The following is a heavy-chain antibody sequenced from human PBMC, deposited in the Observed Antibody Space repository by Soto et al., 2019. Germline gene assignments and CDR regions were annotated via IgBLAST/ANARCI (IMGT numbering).Heavy chain of an antibody. CDR1: GFTFSSYS. J-gene: IGHJ4*02. CDR2: ITSSNTYI. V-gene: IGHV3-21*01. Sequence: EGALRLSYGASGFTFSSYSKSWVRHPPGEELQWVSSITSSNTYINYGDSVKGRFAISRDNAKNSLYLQMNSLRAEDTAVYFCARDTNYYASGSGVDFWGQGT. CDR3: ARDTNYYASGSGVDF. D-gene: IGHD3-10*01.